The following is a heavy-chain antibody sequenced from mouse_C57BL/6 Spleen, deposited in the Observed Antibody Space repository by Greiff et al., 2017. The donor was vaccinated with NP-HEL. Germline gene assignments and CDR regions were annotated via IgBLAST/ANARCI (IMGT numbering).Heavy chain of an antibody. D-gene: IGHD2-1*01. J-gene: IGHJ2*01. V-gene: IGHV5-12*01. CDR1: GFTFSDYY. Sequence: EVMLVESGGGLVQPGGSLKLSCAASGFTFSDYYMYWVRQTPEKRLEWVAYISNGGGSTYYPDTVKGRFTISRDNAKNTLYLQMSRLKSEDTAMYYCARHGGGNYYFDYWGQGTTLTVSS. CDR2: ISNGGGST. CDR3: ARHGGGNYYFDY.